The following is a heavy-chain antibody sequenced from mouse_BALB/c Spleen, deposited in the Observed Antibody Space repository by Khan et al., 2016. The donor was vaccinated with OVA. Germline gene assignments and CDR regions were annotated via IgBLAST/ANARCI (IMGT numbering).Heavy chain of an antibody. CDR2: ISYDGSN. J-gene: IGHJ3*01. CDR1: GYSITSGYY. CDR3: ANGDGDYAWCAS. Sequence: EVQLQESGPGLVKPSQSLSFTCFVTGYSITSGYYWYWIRQFPENKLEWMGYISYDGSNNYNPSLKNRISITRDTSKNQFFLKLNSVTTEDTATNDGANGDGDYAWCASGGQGTMVTVSA. D-gene: IGHD2-13*01. V-gene: IGHV3-6*02.